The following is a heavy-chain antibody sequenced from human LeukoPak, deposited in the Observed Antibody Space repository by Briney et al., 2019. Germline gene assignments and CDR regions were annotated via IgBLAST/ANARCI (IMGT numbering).Heavy chain of an antibody. Sequence: GGSLRLSCAASGFTFSSYYIHWVRQAPGKGLVWVSRINTDGSSTAYADSVKGRFTTSRDNAENTLYLQMNSLRAEDTAVYYCASNPPPAGADYFQHWGQGTLVTVSS. V-gene: IGHV3-74*01. CDR2: INTDGSST. CDR3: ASNPPPAGADYFQH. J-gene: IGHJ1*01. CDR1: GFTFSSYY.